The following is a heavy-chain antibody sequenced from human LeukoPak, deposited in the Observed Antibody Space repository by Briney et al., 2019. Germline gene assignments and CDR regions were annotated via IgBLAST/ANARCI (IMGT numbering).Heavy chain of an antibody. V-gene: IGHV1-18*04. J-gene: IGHJ6*03. CDR3: ARWAQPYHYYYMDV. CDR2: ISSYNGNT. Sequence: GASVKVSCKASEYTFTGYYMNWVRQAPGQGLEWMGWISSYNGNTNYAQKLQGRVTMTTDTSTSTAYMELRSLRSDDTAVYYCARWAQPYHYYYMDVWGKGTTVTISS. CDR1: EYTFTGYY.